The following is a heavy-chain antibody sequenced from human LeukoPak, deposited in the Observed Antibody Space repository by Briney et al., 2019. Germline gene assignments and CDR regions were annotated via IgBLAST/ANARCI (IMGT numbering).Heavy chain of an antibody. Sequence: PGGSLRLSCAASGFSFSDYAIYCVRQTPGKGLEWGAFIRYDGSNKIYADSVKGRFTISRDNSYNTVYLQMTGLRAEDTAVYYCAKDGESGIQYTQGYFDYWGQGTLVTVSS. CDR1: GFSFSDYA. CDR3: AKDGESGIQYTQGYFDY. J-gene: IGHJ4*02. V-gene: IGHV3-30*02. CDR2: IRYDGSNK. D-gene: IGHD1-1*01.